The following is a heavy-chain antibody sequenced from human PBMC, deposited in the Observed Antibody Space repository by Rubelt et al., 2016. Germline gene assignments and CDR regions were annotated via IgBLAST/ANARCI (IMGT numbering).Heavy chain of an antibody. V-gene: IGHV4-59*01. CDR2: GGT. J-gene: IGHJ4*02. Sequence: GGTNYNPSLKSRVTISVDTSKNQFSLKLSSVTAADTAVYYCARAEGFLAPYDYWGQGTLVTVSS. D-gene: IGHD2/OR15-2a*01. CDR3: ARAEGFLAPYDY.